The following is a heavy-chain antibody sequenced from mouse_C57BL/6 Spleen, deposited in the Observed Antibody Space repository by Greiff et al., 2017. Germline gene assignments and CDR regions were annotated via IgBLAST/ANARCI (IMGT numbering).Heavy chain of an antibody. Sequence: EVQLQQSGTVLARPGASVKMSCKTSGYTFTSYWMHWVKQRPGLGLEWIGAIYPGNSDTSYNQKFKGKAKLTAVTSASTAYMELSSLTNEDSAVYYCTRTGFYDYDSYYFDYWGQGTTLTVSS. CDR1: GYTFTSYW. CDR2: IYPGNSDT. D-gene: IGHD2-4*01. CDR3: TRTGFYDYDSYYFDY. V-gene: IGHV1-5*01. J-gene: IGHJ2*01.